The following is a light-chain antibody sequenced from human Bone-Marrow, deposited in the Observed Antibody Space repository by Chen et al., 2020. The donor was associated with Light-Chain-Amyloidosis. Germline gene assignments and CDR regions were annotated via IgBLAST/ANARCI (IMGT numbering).Light chain of an antibody. CDR3: QQYSSSPYT. J-gene: IGKJ2*01. CDR1: QSVTSDY. Sequence: EIVLTQSPGTLSLSPGERATLSCRASQSVTSDYLAWYQQKYGQAPRLLIYAASSRATGIPARFSGSGSGADFSLTISGLEPEDFAVYYCQQYSSSPYTFGQGTKLEIK. V-gene: IGKV3-20*01. CDR2: AAS.